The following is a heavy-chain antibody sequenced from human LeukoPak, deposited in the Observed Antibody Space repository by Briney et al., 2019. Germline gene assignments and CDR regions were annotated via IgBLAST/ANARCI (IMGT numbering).Heavy chain of an antibody. CDR3: ARESNADNWFDP. V-gene: IGHV4-59*01. CDR1: GCSINSYF. Sequence: SETLSLTCTVSGCSINSYFWIWIRHPPGKGLEGRGDIYYSGSTNYNPSLKSRITISVDTSKNQFSLKLTSVTAADTAVYYCARESNADNWFDPWGQGTLVTVSS. CDR2: IYYSGST. J-gene: IGHJ5*02.